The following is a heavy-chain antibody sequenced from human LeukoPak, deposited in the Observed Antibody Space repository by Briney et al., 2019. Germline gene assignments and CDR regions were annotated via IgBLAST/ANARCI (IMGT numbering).Heavy chain of an antibody. CDR2: IYYPGSP. J-gene: IGHJ4*02. Sequence: SQTLSLTCIVSGASISSGDSFWTWIRHHPGRGLELIGYIYYPGSPYYNPSLKSRITISVDTAKNQFSLKLSSVTAADTAVYYCARGGENYSDSSGYYSLDHWGQGTRVTVSS. CDR1: GASISSGDSF. D-gene: IGHD3-22*01. V-gene: IGHV4-31*02. CDR3: ARGGENYSDSSGYYSLDH.